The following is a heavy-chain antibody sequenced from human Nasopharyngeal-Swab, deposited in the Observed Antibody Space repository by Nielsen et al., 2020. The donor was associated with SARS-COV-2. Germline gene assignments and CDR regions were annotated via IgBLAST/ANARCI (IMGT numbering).Heavy chain of an antibody. CDR1: GFTFSSYS. CDR2: ISSSSSYI. Sequence: GESLKISCAASGFTFSSYSMNWVRQAPGKGLEWVSSISSSSSYIYYADSVKGRFTISRDNAKNSLYLQMNSLRAEDTAVHYCARDEQLAYGMDVWGQGTTVTVSS. CDR3: ARDEQLAYGMDV. D-gene: IGHD6-6*01. J-gene: IGHJ6*02. V-gene: IGHV3-21*01.